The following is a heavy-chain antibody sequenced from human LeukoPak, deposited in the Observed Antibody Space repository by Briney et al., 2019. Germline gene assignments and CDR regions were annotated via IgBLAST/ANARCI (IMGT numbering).Heavy chain of an antibody. CDR1: GFVFSSYA. D-gene: IGHD2-2*01. Sequence: PGGSLRLSCAASGFVFSSYAMHWVRQAPGKGLDGVAVISYDGSNEYYADSVKGRFTISRDSSKNTLYLQMNSLRIEDTAVYYCARVGYCSVTSCYWRAFDIWGQGTMVTVSS. J-gene: IGHJ3*02. CDR2: ISYDGSNE. CDR3: ARVGYCSVTSCYWRAFDI. V-gene: IGHV3-30-3*01.